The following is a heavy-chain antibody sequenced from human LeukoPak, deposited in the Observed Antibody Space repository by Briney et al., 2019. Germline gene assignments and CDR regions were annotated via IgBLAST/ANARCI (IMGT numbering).Heavy chain of an antibody. CDR1: GFSFSSFA. V-gene: IGHV3-30*04. CDR3: ARGRDGYNLVDAFDI. CDR2: ISYDGSNK. Sequence: GGSLRLSCSASGFSFSSFAMHWVRQAPGKGLEWVAVISYDGSNKNYADSVKVRFTISRDNSKNTLYLQMNSLRAEDTAVYYCARGRDGYNLVDAFDIWGQGIMVTVSS. J-gene: IGHJ3*02. D-gene: IGHD5-24*01.